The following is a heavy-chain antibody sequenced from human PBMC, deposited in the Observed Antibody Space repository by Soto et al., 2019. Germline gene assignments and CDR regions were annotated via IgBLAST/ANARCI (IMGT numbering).Heavy chain of an antibody. V-gene: IGHV2-5*01. CDR2: LYWNDDK. Sequence: QITLKESGQPLVKPTQPLTLVCTLSGFSINNGAVGVGWIRQPPGKAPEWLALLYWNDDKWYSPSLRYRLSVTKDSSKNQVVLTMTHMAPMDAGTYYCAKRRAVNNNLFFDQWGQGALVTVSS. CDR1: GFSINNGAVG. CDR3: AKRRAVNNNLFFDQ. J-gene: IGHJ4*02. D-gene: IGHD1-1*01.